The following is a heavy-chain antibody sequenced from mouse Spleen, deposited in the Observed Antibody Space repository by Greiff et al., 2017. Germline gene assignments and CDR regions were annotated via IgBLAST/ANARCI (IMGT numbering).Heavy chain of an antibody. J-gene: IGHJ3*01. D-gene: IGHD2-1*01. Sequence: EVQLMESGAELVRPGASVKLSCTASGFNIKDDYMHWVKQRPEQGLEWIGWIDPENGDTEYASKFQGKATITADTSSNTAYLQLSSLTSEDTAVYYCIPYGNYPAWFAYWGQGTLVTVSA. CDR2: IDPENGDT. CDR3: IPYGNYPAWFAY. V-gene: IGHV14-4*01. CDR1: GFNIKDDY.